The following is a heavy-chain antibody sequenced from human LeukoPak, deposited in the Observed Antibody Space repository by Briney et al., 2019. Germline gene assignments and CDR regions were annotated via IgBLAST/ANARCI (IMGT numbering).Heavy chain of an antibody. CDR1: GGSISTTSFY. D-gene: IGHD3-10*01. V-gene: IGHV4-39*02. J-gene: IGHJ5*02. CDR3: VRDRSLWFGELLFGRLEARFDP. Sequence: PSETLSLTCAVSGGSISTTSFYWAWIRQPPGKGLEWIGEINHSGSTNYNPSLKSRVTISVDTSKNQFSLKLSSVTAADTAVYYCVRDRSLWFGELLFGRLEARFDPWGQGTLVTVSS. CDR2: INHSGST.